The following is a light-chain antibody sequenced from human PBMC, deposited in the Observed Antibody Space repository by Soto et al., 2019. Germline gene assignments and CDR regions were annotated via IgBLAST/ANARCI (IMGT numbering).Light chain of an antibody. CDR1: SSDVGGYSY. J-gene: IGLJ1*01. CDR3: SSYAGSSNV. V-gene: IGLV2-8*01. Sequence: QTALTQPPSASGSPGQSVAISCTRTSSDVGGYSYVSWYQQHPGKAPKLMIYEVNKRPSGVPDRFSGSKSGNTASLTVSGLQAEDEADYYCSSYAGSSNVFGTGTKVTVL. CDR2: EVN.